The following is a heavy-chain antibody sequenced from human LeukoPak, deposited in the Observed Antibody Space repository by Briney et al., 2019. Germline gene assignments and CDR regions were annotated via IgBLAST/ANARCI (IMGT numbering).Heavy chain of an antibody. D-gene: IGHD3-10*01. V-gene: IGHV3-11*01. CDR3: AREPELLWFGDAFDI. CDR2: ISSSGSTI. Sequence: GGSLRLSCAASGFTFSDYYMSWIRQAPGKGLEWVSYISSSGSTIYYADSVKGRFTISRDNAKNSLYLQMNSLRAEDTAVYYCAREPELLWFGDAFDIWGRGTMVTVSS. CDR1: GFTFSDYY. J-gene: IGHJ3*02.